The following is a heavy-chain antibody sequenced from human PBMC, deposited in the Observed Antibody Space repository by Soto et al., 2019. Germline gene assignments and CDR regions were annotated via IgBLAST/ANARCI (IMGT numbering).Heavy chain of an antibody. V-gene: IGHV3-7*05. J-gene: IGHJ4*02. Sequence: EVQLVESGGGLVQPGGSLRLSCAGSGFTFSSYWMTWFRQAPGKGLEWVANINQDGGQKYYGGSARGRFTISRDNAKNSLYLQMSGLRAEDTAVYYCARDGSSWYLDYWGQGLLVTVSS. CDR2: INQDGGQK. D-gene: IGHD2-15*01. CDR1: GFTFSSYW. CDR3: ARDGSSWYLDY.